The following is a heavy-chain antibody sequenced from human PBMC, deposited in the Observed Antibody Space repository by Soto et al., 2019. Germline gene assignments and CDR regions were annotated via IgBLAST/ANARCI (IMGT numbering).Heavy chain of an antibody. J-gene: IGHJ3*02. V-gene: IGHV1-24*01. D-gene: IGHD3-3*01. Sequence: ASVNVSCKVSGYTLTELSMHWVRQAPGEGLEWMGGFDPEDGETIYAQKFQGRVTMTEDTSTDTAYMELSSLRSEDTAVYYCATGSLRGFWSRIPRACDIWSKGKMVIVSS. CDR2: FDPEDGET. CDR3: ATGSLRGFWSRIPRACDI. CDR1: GYTLTELS.